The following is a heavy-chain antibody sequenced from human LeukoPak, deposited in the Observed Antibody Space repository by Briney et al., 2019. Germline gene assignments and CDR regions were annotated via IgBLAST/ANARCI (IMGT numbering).Heavy chain of an antibody. CDR1: GYTFTSYG. CDR3: ARRSGSYYDRGQSYYYYYYMDA. CDR2: ISAYNGNT. Sequence: GASVKVSCKASGYTFTSYGISWVRQAPGQGLEWMGWISAYNGNTNYAQKLQGRVTMTTDTSTSTAYMELRSLRSDDTAVYYCARRSGSYYDRGQSYYYYYYMDAWGKGTTVTVSS. D-gene: IGHD1-26*01. V-gene: IGHV1-18*01. J-gene: IGHJ6*03.